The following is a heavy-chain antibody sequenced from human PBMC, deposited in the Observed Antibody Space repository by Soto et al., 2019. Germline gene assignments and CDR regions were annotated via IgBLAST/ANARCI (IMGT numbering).Heavy chain of an antibody. J-gene: IGHJ6*02. CDR1: GFTFSSYA. V-gene: IGHV3-30-3*01. Sequence: QVQLVESGGGMVQPGRSLRLSCAASGFTFSSYAMHWVRQAPGKGLEWVAVISYDGSNKYYADSAKGRFTISRDNSKNTLYLQMNSLRAEDTAVYYCARGTLLYGMDVWGQGTTVTVSS. D-gene: IGHD1-26*01. CDR3: ARGTLLYGMDV. CDR2: ISYDGSNK.